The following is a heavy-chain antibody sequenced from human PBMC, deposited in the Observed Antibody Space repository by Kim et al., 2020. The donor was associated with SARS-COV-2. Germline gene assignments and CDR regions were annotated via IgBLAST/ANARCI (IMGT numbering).Heavy chain of an antibody. J-gene: IGHJ3*02. CDR3: ARGIYYYDSSGYDAFDI. V-gene: IGHV4-59*09. D-gene: IGHD3-22*01. Sequence: LKSRVTISVDTSKNQFSLKLSSVTAADTAVYYCARGIYYYDSSGYDAFDIWGQGTMVTVSS.